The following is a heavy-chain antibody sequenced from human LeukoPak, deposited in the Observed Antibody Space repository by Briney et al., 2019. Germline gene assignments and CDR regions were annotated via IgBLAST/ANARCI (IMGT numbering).Heavy chain of an antibody. V-gene: IGHV4-38-2*01. CDR2: IYHSGST. Sequence: SEALSPTCAVSGYSISSGYYWGWIRQPPAKGLEWIGSIYHSGSTYYNPSLKSRVTISVDTSKNQFSLKLSSVTAADTAVYYCARTPDANWFDPWGQGTLVTVSS. CDR1: GYSISSGYY. CDR3: ARTPDANWFDP. J-gene: IGHJ5*02.